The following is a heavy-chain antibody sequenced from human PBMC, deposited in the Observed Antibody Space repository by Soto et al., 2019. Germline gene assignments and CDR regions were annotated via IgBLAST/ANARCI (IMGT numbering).Heavy chain of an antibody. CDR3: AREGAAAANDY. Sequence: EVQLVESGGGLVQPGGSLRLSCAASGFTFSSYWMHWVRQAPGKGLVWVSRINRDGGYANYADSVKGRFTISRDNAKHTFYLQMNSLRVDDTAVYYCAREGAAAANDYWGQGTLVTVSS. D-gene: IGHD6-13*01. V-gene: IGHV3-74*01. CDR2: INRDGGYA. J-gene: IGHJ4*02. CDR1: GFTFSSYW.